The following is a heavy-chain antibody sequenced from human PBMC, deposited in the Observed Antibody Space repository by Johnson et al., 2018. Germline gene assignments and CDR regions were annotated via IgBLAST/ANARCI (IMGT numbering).Heavy chain of an antibody. J-gene: IGHJ6*02. CDR1: GFTSSTYS. V-gene: IGHV3-21*01. D-gene: IGHD3-3*01. Sequence: QLVQSGGGLVKPGGSLRLSCVAYGFTSSTYSMIWVRQAPGKGLEWVSSITSSSTYIYYADSVKGRFTISRDDARNSVYLQKHSRRADDTAVYYCTSREWSGYYYHGMDVLGQGTTVTVSS. CDR2: ITSSSTYI. CDR3: TSREWSGYYYHGMDV.